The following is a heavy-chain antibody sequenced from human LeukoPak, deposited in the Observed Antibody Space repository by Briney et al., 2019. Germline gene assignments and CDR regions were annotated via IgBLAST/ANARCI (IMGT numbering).Heavy chain of an antibody. CDR2: IYYSGST. CDR3: ATYYYDSSGYYYFDY. J-gene: IGHJ4*02. V-gene: IGHV4-59*01. CDR1: GGSITSYY. Sequence: SETLSLTCTVSGGSITSYYWSWIRQPPGKGLEWIGYIYYSGSTNYNPSLKSRVTISVATSKNQFSLKLSSVTAADTAVYYCATYYYDSSGYYYFDYWGQGTLVTVSS. D-gene: IGHD3-22*01.